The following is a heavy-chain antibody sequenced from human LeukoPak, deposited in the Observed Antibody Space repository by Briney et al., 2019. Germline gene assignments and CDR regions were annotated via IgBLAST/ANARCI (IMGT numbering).Heavy chain of an antibody. Sequence: PSETLSLTCTVSGASISSYFWSWIPQPAGKGLEWIGRLYTSGTTNYNPSLKSRVTVSVDTSKNQLSLKLTSVTAADTAVYHCARGSGWYDYWSQGTLVTVSS. CDR3: ARGSGWYDY. CDR1: GASISSYF. V-gene: IGHV4-4*07. J-gene: IGHJ4*02. CDR2: LYTSGTT. D-gene: IGHD6-19*01.